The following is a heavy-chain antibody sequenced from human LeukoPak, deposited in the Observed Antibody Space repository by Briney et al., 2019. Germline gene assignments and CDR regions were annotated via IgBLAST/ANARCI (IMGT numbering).Heavy chain of an antibody. V-gene: IGHV1-2*06. J-gene: IGHJ4*02. CDR1: GYTFTDYY. Sequence: ASVNVSCKASGYTFTDYYLHWVRQAPGQGLEWIGRINPNGGATNYAQKFQGRVTMARDTSISTAYMDPGRLRSDDTAVYYCARERITMLGGLTFPLFDYWGQGTLVTVSS. D-gene: IGHD3-10*01. CDR2: INPNGGAT. CDR3: ARERITMLGGLTFPLFDY.